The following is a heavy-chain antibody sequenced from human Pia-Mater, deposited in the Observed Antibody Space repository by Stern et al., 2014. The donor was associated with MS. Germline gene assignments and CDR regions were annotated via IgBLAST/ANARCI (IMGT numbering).Heavy chain of an antibody. CDR1: GFTLRSYG. CDR3: AKDRLFCSGGGCYAMDV. V-gene: IGHV3-30*18. J-gene: IGHJ6*02. D-gene: IGHD2-15*01. CDR2: ISNDGNEK. Sequence: QVQLVESGGGVVQPGRSLRLSCAASGFTLRSYGMHWVRQAPGKGLEWVAVISNDGNEKYYTDSVKGRFPISRDNSKNTLYLQMNSLRTEDTAVYYCAKDRLFCSGGGCYAMDVWGQGTTVTVSS.